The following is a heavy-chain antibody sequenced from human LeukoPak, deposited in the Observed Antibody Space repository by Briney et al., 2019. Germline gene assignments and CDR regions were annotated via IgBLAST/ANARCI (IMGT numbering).Heavy chain of an antibody. Sequence: GGSLRLSCAASGFTFSSYWVSWVRQAPGKGLEWVANIKQDGSEKYYVDSVKGRFTISRDNAKNSLYLQMNSLRAEDTAVYYCARWEEFGAIDYWGQGTLVTVSS. D-gene: IGHD3-10*01. CDR2: IKQDGSEK. J-gene: IGHJ4*02. V-gene: IGHV3-7*03. CDR3: ARWEEFGAIDY. CDR1: GFTFSSYW.